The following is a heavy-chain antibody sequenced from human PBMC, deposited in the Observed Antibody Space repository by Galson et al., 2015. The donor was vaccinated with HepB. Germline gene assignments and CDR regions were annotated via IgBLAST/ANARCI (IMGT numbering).Heavy chain of an antibody. V-gene: IGHV3-30-3*01. CDR3: ARTLAVADKFDY. CDR1: GFTFSSYA. CDR2: ISYDGSNK. D-gene: IGHD6-19*01. J-gene: IGHJ4*02. Sequence: SLRLSCAASGFTFSSYAMHWVRQAPGKGLEWVAVISYDGSNKYYADSVKGRFTISRDNSKNTLYLQMNSLRAEDTAVYYCARTLAVADKFDYWGQGTLVTVSS.